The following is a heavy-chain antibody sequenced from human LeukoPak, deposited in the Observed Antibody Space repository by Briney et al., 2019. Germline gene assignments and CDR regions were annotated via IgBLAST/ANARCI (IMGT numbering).Heavy chain of an antibody. D-gene: IGHD3-3*01. CDR1: GYTFTSYD. Sequence: GASVKVSCKASGYTFTSYDINWVRQATGQGLEWMGWMNPNSGNTGYAQKFRGRVTMTRNTSISTAYMELSSLRSEDTAVYYCARDARFLEWLLYRQYYYYMDVWGKGTTVTVSS. J-gene: IGHJ6*03. CDR3: ARDARFLEWLLYRQYYYYMDV. CDR2: MNPNSGNT. V-gene: IGHV1-8*01.